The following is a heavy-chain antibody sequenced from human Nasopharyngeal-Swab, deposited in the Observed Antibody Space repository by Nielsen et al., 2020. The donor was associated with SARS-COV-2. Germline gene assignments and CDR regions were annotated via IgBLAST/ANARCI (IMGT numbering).Heavy chain of an antibody. CDR2: INSDGSII. CDR3: VCGETTPSDY. V-gene: IGHV3-74*01. Sequence: WIRQPPGKGLVWVSRINSDGSIIDYADSVKGRFTISRHNARNTLNLQMNSLRAEDTALYYCVCGETTPSDYWGQGTLVTVSS. J-gene: IGHJ4*02. D-gene: IGHD2-15*01.